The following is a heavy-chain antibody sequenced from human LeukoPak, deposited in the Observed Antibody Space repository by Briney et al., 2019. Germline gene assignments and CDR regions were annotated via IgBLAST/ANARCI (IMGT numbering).Heavy chain of an antibody. D-gene: IGHD3-10*01. CDR1: VCTFSRYV. J-gene: IGHJ4*02. V-gene: IGHV3-23*01. CDR2: ISGIGDKT. CDR3: AKDIFGDGYLHCRGACPEY. Sequence: GGALRLSFASSVCTFSRYVMNGVGQVPWKGLEGVAVISGIGDKTYYTDSVEGRFTISRDNSPNLLYMQMNSLRAEDTAIYHCAKDIFGDGYLHCRGACPEYWGQGTLVTVSS.